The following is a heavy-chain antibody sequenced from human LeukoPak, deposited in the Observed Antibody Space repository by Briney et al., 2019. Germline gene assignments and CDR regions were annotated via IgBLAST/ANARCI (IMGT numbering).Heavy chain of an antibody. CDR2: INHSGST. D-gene: IGHD3-10*01. CDR1: GGSFSGYY. J-gene: IGHJ4*02. CDR3: ARGSRRHYYGSGSSFDY. V-gene: IGHV4-34*01. Sequence: SETLSLTCAVYGGSFSGYYWSWIRQPPGKGLEWIGEINHSGSTNYNPSLKSRVTISVDTSKNQFSLKLSSVTAADTAVYYCARGSRRHYYGSGSSFDYWGQGTPVTVSS.